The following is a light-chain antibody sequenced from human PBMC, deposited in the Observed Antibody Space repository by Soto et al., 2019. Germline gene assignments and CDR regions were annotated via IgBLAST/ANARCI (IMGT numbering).Light chain of an antibody. CDR3: SPYSNSNNLPYV. J-gene: IGLJ1*01. V-gene: IGLV2-8*01. CDR2: EIN. Sequence: SVLTQPPSASGSPGQSVTISCTGTSSDVGAYNYVSWYQQHPGEATKLMIYEINKRPSGVADRFSGSKSANTASLTVSWLQAEDEADYYCSPYSNSNNLPYVFGTGTKLTVL. CDR1: SSDVGAYNY.